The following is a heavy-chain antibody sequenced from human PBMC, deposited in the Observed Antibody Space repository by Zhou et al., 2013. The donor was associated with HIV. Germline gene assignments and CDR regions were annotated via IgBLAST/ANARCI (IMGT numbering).Heavy chain of an antibody. D-gene: IGHD6-13*01. CDR1: GGTFSSYA. CDR2: IIPIFGTA. J-gene: IGHJ6*02. CDR3: AREASIAAAGTGERYYYYGMDV. V-gene: IGHV1-69*05. Sequence: QVQLVQSGAEVKKPGSSVKVSCKASGGTFSSYAISWVRQAPGQGLEWMGGIIPIFGTANYAQKFQGRVTITTDESTSTAYMELSSLRSEDTAVYYCAREASIAAAGTGERYYYYGMDVWGQGTTVTVSS.